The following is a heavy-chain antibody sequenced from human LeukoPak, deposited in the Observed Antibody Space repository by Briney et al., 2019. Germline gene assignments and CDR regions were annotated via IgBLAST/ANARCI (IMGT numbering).Heavy chain of an antibody. CDR2: IYYSGST. V-gene: IGHV4-34*01. CDR3: ARHYYDSSDPIGGYYFDY. CDR1: GGSFSGYY. J-gene: IGHJ4*02. Sequence: PSETLSLTCAVYGGSFSGYYWSWIRQPPGKGLEWIGSIYYSGSTYYNPSLKSRVTISVDTSKNQFSLKLSSVTAADTAVYYCARHYYDSSDPIGGYYFDYWGQGTLVTVSS. D-gene: IGHD3-22*01.